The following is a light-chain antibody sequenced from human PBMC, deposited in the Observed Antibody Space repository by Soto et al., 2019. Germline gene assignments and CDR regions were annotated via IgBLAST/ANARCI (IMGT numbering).Light chain of an antibody. CDR3: AAWDDSLNGHVV. CDR1: SSNIGSNT. J-gene: IGLJ2*01. V-gene: IGLV1-44*01. Sequence: QSVLTQPPSASGTPGQRVTISCSGSSSNIGSNTGNWYQQLPGTAPKLLIYSNNQRPSGVPDRFSGSKSGTSASLAISGLQSEEEDDYYCAAWDDSLNGHVVFGGGTQLTVL. CDR2: SNN.